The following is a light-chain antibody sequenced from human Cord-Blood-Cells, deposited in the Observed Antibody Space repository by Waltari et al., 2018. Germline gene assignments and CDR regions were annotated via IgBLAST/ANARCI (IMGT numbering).Light chain of an antibody. CDR2: GAS. J-gene: IGKJ2*01. CDR1: QSVSSSY. CDR3: QQYGSSSYT. Sequence: DIVLTQSPGTLPLSRGARATLACRASQSVSSSYLAWYQQKPGQAPRLLIYGASSRATGIPDRFSGSGSGTDFTLTISRLEPEEFAVYYCQQYGSSSYTFGQGTKLEIK. V-gene: IGKV3-20*01.